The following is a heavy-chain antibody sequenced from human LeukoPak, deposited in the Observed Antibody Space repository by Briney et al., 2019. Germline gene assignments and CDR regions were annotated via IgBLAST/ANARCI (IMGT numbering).Heavy chain of an antibody. J-gene: IGHJ6*03. CDR2: ISGSGGST. Sequence: GGSLRLSCAASGFTFSSYAMSWVRQAPGKGLEWVSVISGSGGSTYYADSVKGRFTISRDNAKNSLYLQMNSLRAEDTAVYYCAGIEGTPAAIPYYMDVWGKGTTVTVSS. D-gene: IGHD2-2*01. V-gene: IGHV3-23*01. CDR3: AGIEGTPAAIPYYMDV. CDR1: GFTFSSYA.